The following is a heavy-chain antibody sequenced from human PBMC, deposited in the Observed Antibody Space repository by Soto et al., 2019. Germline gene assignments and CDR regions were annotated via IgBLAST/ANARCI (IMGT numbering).Heavy chain of an antibody. D-gene: IGHD3-3*01. CDR3: AKWSYLDH. CDR1: GFSFASFA. V-gene: IGHV3-23*04. CDR2: ISGSDGKT. J-gene: IGHJ4*02. Sequence: DVRLAESGGGLVQPGGSLRLSCTTSGFSFASFAMTWVRQAPGKGLEWVATISGSDGKTYYADSVKGRFSISRDTSRNTLYLQMNSLRADDTAIYYCAKWSYLDHWGQGTRVTVSS.